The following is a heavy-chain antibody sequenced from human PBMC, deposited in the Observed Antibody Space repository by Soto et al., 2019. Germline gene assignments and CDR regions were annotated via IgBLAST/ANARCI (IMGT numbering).Heavy chain of an antibody. CDR3: ARDFSIHYDFWSGYSGGVGF. J-gene: IGHJ4*02. V-gene: IGHV3-11*01. Sequence: QVQLVESGGGLVKPGGSLRLSCAASGFTFSDYYMSWVRQAPGKGLEWVSYISSSGNTTHYADSVKGRFTVSRDNAKNSLYLQMNSLRAEDTAVYYCARDFSIHYDFWSGYSGGVGFWGQGTLVTVSS. CDR2: ISSSGNTT. CDR1: GFTFSDYY. D-gene: IGHD3-3*01.